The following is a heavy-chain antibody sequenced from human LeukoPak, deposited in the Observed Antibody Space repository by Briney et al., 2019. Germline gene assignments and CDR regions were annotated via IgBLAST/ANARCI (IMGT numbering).Heavy chain of an antibody. J-gene: IGHJ6*02. CDR2: INHSGST. Sequence: SETLSLTCAVYGGSFSGYYWSWIRQPPGKGLEWIGEINHSGSTNYNPSLKSRVTISVDTSKNQFSLKLSSVTAADTAVYYCARGRKQGPKSWYLHYGMDVWGQGTTVPVSS. CDR3: ARGRKQGPKSWYLHYGMDV. CDR1: GGSFSGYY. D-gene: IGHD4-23*01. V-gene: IGHV4-34*01.